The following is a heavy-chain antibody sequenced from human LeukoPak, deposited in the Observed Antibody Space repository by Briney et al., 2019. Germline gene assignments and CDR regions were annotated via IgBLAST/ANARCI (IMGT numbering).Heavy chain of an antibody. CDR2: FSGSGGST. D-gene: IGHD5-18*01. CDR3: ARDRGYSYGDIDY. J-gene: IGHJ4*02. Sequence: GGSLRLSCAASGFTFSSYAMSWVRQAPGKGLEWVSAFSGSGGSTYYADSVKGRFTISRDNSKNTLYLQMNSLRAEDTAVYYCARDRGYSYGDIDYWGQGTLVTVSS. V-gene: IGHV3-23*01. CDR1: GFTFSSYA.